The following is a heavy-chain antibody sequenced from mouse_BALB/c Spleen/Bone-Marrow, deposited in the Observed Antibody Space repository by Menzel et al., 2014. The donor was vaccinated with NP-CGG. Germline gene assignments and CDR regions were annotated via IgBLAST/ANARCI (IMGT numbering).Heavy chain of an antibody. CDR1: GFTFSSFG. V-gene: IGHV5-17*02. CDR3: TRGGNWEDFDY. J-gene: IGHJ2*01. D-gene: IGHD4-1*01. Sequence: EVKLVESGGGLVQPGGSRKLSCAASGFTFSSFGMHWVRQAPERGLEWVANISSGSSTIYYADTVKGRFTISRDNPKNTPFLQMTSLRSEDTAMYYCTRGGNWEDFDYWGQGTTLTVSS. CDR2: ISSGSSTI.